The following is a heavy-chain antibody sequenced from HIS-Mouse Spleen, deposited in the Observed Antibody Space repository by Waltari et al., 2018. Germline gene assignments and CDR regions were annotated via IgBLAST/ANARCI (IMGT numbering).Heavy chain of an antibody. Sequence: QVQLVQSGAEVKKPGASVKVSCKASGYTFTSYDINWVRQATGQGLEWMGWVIPNVDTTGDAQKFQGRVTMTRNTSISAASLELSNLRSEDTAVYYCARGHDYSNYFDYWGQGTLVTVSS. CDR3: ARGHDYSNYFDY. V-gene: IGHV1-8*01. J-gene: IGHJ4*02. CDR2: VIPNVDTT. D-gene: IGHD4-4*01. CDR1: GYTFTSYD.